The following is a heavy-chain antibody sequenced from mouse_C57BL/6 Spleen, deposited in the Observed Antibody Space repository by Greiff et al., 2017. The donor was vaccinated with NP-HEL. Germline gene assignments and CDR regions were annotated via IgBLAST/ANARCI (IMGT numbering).Heavy chain of an antibody. Sequence: QVQLKQSGPELVKPGASVKISCKASGYAFSSSWMNWVKQRPGKGLEWIGRIYPGDGDTNYNGKFKGKATLTADKSSSTAYMQLSSLTSEDSAVYFCARSPDYYGSTGFAYWGQGTLVTVSA. CDR1: GYAFSSSW. CDR2: IYPGDGDT. CDR3: ARSPDYYGSTGFAY. D-gene: IGHD1-1*01. J-gene: IGHJ3*01. V-gene: IGHV1-82*01.